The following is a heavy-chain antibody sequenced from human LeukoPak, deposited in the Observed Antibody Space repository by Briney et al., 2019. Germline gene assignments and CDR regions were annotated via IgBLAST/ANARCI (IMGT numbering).Heavy chain of an antibody. D-gene: IGHD5-18*01. CDR2: IYYSGST. V-gene: IGHV4-39*07. CDR1: GGSISSSSYY. Sequence: EPSETLSLTCTVSGGSISSSSYYWGWIRQPPGKGLEWIGSIYYSGSTYYNPSLKSRVTISVDTSKNQFSLKLSSVTAADTAVYYCARGGIQPFDCWGQGTLVTVSS. CDR3: ARGGIQPFDC. J-gene: IGHJ4*02.